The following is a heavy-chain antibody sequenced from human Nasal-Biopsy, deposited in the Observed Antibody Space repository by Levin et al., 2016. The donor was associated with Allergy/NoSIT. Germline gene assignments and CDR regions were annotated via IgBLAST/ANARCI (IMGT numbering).Heavy chain of an antibody. Sequence: SETLSLTCSVSGASLSGQYWSWIRQPPGSGLEWLGYIHYRGTTNYNSTLEGRLTISLDTYNNQFSLELRSVTAADTAMYFCARDSASLYYYGSGTSYGLDVWGPGTTVIVSS. CDR3: ARDSASLYYYGSGTSYGLDV. J-gene: IGHJ6*02. D-gene: IGHD3-10*01. CDR2: IHYRGTT. CDR1: GASLSGQY. V-gene: IGHV4-59*11.